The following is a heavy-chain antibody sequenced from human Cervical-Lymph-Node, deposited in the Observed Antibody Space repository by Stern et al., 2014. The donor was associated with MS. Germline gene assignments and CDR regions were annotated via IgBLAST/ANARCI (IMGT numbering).Heavy chain of an antibody. CDR1: GFTFSEVW. Sequence: EVQLVESGGGLAQPGGSLRLSCAASGFTFSEVWMTWVRQAPGKGLEWVANIKEDGSETHYVDAVKGRFTISRDTAKNSLFLQMYGLRVEDTGIYYCMSGTHDGVGDWGQGTLVTVSS. CDR3: MSGTHDGVGD. V-gene: IGHV3-7*01. CDR2: IKEDGSET. D-gene: IGHD4-17*01. J-gene: IGHJ4*02.